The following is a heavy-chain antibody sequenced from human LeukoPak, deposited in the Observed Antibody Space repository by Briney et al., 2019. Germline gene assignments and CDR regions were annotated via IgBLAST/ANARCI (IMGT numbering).Heavy chain of an antibody. CDR3: AKDWELGS. Sequence: SETLSLTCAVYGDSFSGYYWNWIRQPPGKGLEWIGNIYTSGSTNYNPSLKSRVTISLDTSKDQFSLKLTSVTAADTAFYYCAKDWELGSWGQGTLVTVSS. CDR2: IYTSGST. CDR1: GDSFSGYY. J-gene: IGHJ5*02. D-gene: IGHD1-26*01. V-gene: IGHV4-59*01.